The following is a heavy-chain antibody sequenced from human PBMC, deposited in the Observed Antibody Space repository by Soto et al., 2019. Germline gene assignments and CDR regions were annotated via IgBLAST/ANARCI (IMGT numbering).Heavy chain of an antibody. D-gene: IGHD6-13*01. Sequence: SVKVSCKASGFTFTSSAVQWVRQARGQRLEWIGWIVVGSGNTNYAQKFQERVTITRDMSTSTAYVELSSLRSEDTAVYYCAADSSGSSSPDYWGQGTLVTVSS. CDR1: GFTFTSSA. V-gene: IGHV1-58*01. J-gene: IGHJ4*02. CDR3: AADSSGSSSPDY. CDR2: IVVGSGNT.